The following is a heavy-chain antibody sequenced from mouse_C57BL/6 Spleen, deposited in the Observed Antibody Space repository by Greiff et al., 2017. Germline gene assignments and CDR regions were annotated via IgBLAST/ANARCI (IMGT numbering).Heavy chain of an antibody. CDR3: ARGGAWFAY. V-gene: IGHV1-82*01. CDR1: GYAFSSSW. Sequence: QVQLKESGPELVKPGASVKISCKASGYAFSSSWMNWVKQRPGKGLEWIGRIYPGDGDTNYNGKFKGKATLTADKSSSTAYMQLSSLTSEDSAVYFCARGGAWFAYWGQGTLVTVSA. J-gene: IGHJ3*01. CDR2: IYPGDGDT.